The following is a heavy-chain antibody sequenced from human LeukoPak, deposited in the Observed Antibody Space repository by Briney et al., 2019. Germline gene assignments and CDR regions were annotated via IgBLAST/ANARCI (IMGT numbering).Heavy chain of an antibody. J-gene: IGHJ6*03. CDR3: ARHRYYYRSGSYYGAPYYMDV. CDR2: IYYSGST. CDR1: GGSISSNSYY. Sequence: SETLSLTCTVSGGSISSNSYYWGWIRQPPGKGLEWIGSIYYSGSTYYNPSLESRVTISVDTSKNHFSLKLSSVTAADTAVYYCARHRYYYRSGSYYGAPYYMDVWGKGTTVTISS. D-gene: IGHD3-10*01. V-gene: IGHV4-39*01.